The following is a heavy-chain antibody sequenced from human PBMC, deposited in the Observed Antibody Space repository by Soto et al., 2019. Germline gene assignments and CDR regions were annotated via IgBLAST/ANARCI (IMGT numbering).Heavy chain of an antibody. J-gene: IGHJ6*03. CDR1: GDTFTSYD. V-gene: IGHV1-8*01. Sequence: ASVKVSCKASGDTFTSYDINWVRQATGQGLEWMGWMNPNSGNTGYAQKFQGRVTMTRNTSISTAYMELSSLRSEDTAVYYCARGLARRYCSGGSCYPRPQVYYYYYYYMDVWGKGTTVTVSS. D-gene: IGHD2-15*01. CDR3: ARGLARRYCSGGSCYPRPQVYYYYYYYMDV. CDR2: MNPNSGNT.